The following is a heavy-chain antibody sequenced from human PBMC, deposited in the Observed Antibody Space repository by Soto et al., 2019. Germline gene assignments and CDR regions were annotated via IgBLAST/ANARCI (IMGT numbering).Heavy chain of an antibody. D-gene: IGHD2-15*01. CDR2: ISSSTI. V-gene: IGHV3-48*02. J-gene: IGHJ5*02. CDR3: AREGGRLNWFDP. Sequence: EVQLVESGGGLVQPGGSLRLSCAASGFTFSSYSMNWVRQAPGKGLEWVSYISSSTINYADSVKGRFTISRDNDKISLYLQMNSLRDEDTAVYYCAREGGRLNWFDPGGQGTLVTVSS. CDR1: GFTFSSYS.